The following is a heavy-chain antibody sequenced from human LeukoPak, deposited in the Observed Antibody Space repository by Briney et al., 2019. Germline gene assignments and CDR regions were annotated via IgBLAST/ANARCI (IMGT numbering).Heavy chain of an antibody. Sequence: PSETLSLTCTVSGGSISSDYWSWIRQPPGKGLEWIGYIHYSGSTNYNPSLKSRVTISVDTSKNQFSLKLSSVTAADTAVYYCARSLDYYDSSGYYLNAFDIWGQGTMVTVSS. V-gene: IGHV4-59*08. CDR1: GGSISSDY. D-gene: IGHD3-22*01. J-gene: IGHJ3*02. CDR2: IHYSGST. CDR3: ARSLDYYDSSGYYLNAFDI.